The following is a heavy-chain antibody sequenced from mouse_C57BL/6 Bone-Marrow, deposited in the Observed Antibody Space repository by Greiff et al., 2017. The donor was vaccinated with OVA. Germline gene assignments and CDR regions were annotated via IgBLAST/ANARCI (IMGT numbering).Heavy chain of an antibody. Sequence: EVQLVESGGGLVKPGGSLKLSCAASGFTFSSYAMSWVRQTPEKRLEWVATISDGGSYTYYPDNVKGRFTIARDNAKNNLYLQMSHLKSEDTAMYYCAREEGDDWCAYWGQGTLVTVSA. V-gene: IGHV5-4*01. CDR2: ISDGGSYT. CDR3: AREEGDDWCAY. D-gene: IGHD3-3*01. J-gene: IGHJ3*01. CDR1: GFTFSSYA.